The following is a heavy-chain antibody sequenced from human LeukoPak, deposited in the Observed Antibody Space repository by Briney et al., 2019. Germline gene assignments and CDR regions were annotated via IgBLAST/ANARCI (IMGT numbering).Heavy chain of an antibody. Sequence: GGSLRLSCTTSGFSFGDYAMNWFRQAPGKGLEWVGFIRSKRYGGTTEYAASVKGRFTISRDDSRNIAYLQMNNLKTEDTAVYYCTRDPHGSYFSWFDYWGQGTLVTVSS. CDR3: TRDPHGSYFSWFDY. CDR1: GFSFGDYA. V-gene: IGHV3-49*03. J-gene: IGHJ4*02. D-gene: IGHD1-26*01. CDR2: IRSKRYGGTT.